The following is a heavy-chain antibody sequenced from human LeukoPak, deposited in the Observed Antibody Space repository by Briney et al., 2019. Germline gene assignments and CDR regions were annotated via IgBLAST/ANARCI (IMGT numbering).Heavy chain of an antibody. Sequence: PGGPLRLSCAASGFTFSSYGMSWVRQAPGKGLEWVSAISGSGGSTYYADSVKGRFTISRDNSKNTLYLQMNSLRAEDTAVYYCAKDIRRYYDSSGYYWDWGQGTLVTVSS. CDR3: AKDIRRYYDSSGYYWD. D-gene: IGHD3-22*01. J-gene: IGHJ4*02. CDR1: GFTFSSYG. CDR2: ISGSGGST. V-gene: IGHV3-23*01.